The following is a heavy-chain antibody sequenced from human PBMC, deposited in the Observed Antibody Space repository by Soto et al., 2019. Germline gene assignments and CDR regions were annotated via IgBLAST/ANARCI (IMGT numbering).Heavy chain of an antibody. CDR3: ARLQAAVTHS. J-gene: IGHJ4*02. Sequence: QVQLQESGPGLVMPSETLSLTCTVSGDSISGSPYFWGWIRQPPGKRLEWIGSIFYDGYTLYTPTLKSRVTRSVETSKKQFSLKLTSVAAAETAIYFCARLQAAVTHSWGQGILVTVSS. CDR2: IFYDGYT. V-gene: IGHV4-39*01. CDR1: GDSISGSPYF. D-gene: IGHD2-15*01.